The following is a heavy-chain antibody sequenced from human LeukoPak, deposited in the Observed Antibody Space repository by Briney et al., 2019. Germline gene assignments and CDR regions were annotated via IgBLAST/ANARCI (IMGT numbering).Heavy chain of an antibody. CDR2: INEDGSGK. Sequence: GGSLRLSCVFSGFTFSNYWMKWVRQAPGKGLEWVASINEDGSGKYSMDSVKDRVTISRDNAKNSLDLQINSLTVEDAAIYYCVRDDGDVWGKGTTVTVSS. CDR3: VRDDGDV. CDR1: GFTFSNYW. J-gene: IGHJ6*04. V-gene: IGHV3-7*01.